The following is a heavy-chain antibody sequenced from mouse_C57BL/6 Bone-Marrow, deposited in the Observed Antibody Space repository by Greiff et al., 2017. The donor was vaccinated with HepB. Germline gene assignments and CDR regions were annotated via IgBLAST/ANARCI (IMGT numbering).Heavy chain of an antibody. CDR1: GSTFTSYW. CDR2: IDPNSGGT. Sequence: VQLQPPGAELVKPGASVKLSCKASGSTFTSYWMHWVKQRPGRGLEWIGRIDPNSGGTKDTYKFKSKATLTVDKPSRTAYMQLSSLTSEDSAVYYCARDYYDYDSYYAMDYWGQGTSVTVSS. J-gene: IGHJ4*01. CDR3: ARDYYDYDSYYAMDY. V-gene: IGHV1-72*01. D-gene: IGHD2-4*01.